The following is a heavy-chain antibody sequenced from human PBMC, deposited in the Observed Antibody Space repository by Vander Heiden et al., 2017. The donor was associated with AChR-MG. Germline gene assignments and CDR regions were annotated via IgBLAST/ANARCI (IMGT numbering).Heavy chain of an antibody. D-gene: IGHD3-10*01. J-gene: IGHJ5*02. CDR2: FDAEDGET. Sequence: QVQLVQSGAEVKKPGASEKVSCKVSGYTLTELSLHWVRQAPGKGLEWMGGFDAEDGETIDAQKFQGRVTMTEDTSTDTAYMELSSLRSEDTAVYYCATEVYYYGSGSYYPVSRWFDPWGQGTLVTVSS. V-gene: IGHV1-24*01. CDR1: GYTLTELS. CDR3: ATEVYYYGSGSYYPVSRWFDP.